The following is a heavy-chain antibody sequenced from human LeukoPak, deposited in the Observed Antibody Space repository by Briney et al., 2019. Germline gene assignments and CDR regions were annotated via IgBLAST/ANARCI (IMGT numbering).Heavy chain of an antibody. Sequence: GGSLRLSCAASGFTFSSYSMNWVRQAPGKGLEWVSYISSSSSTIYYADSVKGRFTISRDNAKNSLYPQMNSLRAEDTAVYYCARGHSSSWYFHNYYYYMDVWGKGTTVTVSS. CDR3: ARGHSSSWYFHNYYYYMDV. V-gene: IGHV3-48*04. D-gene: IGHD6-13*01. CDR1: GFTFSSYS. J-gene: IGHJ6*03. CDR2: ISSSSSTI.